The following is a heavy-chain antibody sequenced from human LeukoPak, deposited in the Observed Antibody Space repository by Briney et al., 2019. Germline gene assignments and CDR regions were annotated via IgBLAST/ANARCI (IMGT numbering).Heavy chain of an antibody. D-gene: IGHD2-2*01. V-gene: IGHV4-59*01. CDR1: GGSISSYY. CDR2: IYYSGST. CDR3: ARGGDIVVVPAAIGT. J-gene: IGHJ5*02. Sequence: KPSETLSLTCTVSGGSISSYYWSWIRQPPGKGLEWIGYIYYSGSTNYNPSLKSRVTISVDTSKNQFSLKLSSVTAADTAVYYCARGGDIVVVPAAIGTWGQGTLVTVSS.